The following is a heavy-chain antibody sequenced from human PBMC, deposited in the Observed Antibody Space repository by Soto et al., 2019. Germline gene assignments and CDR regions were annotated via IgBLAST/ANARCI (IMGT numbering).Heavy chain of an antibody. V-gene: IGHV3-23*01. J-gene: IGHJ1*01. CDR2: ISGTGRVT. CDR1: GFTFSSYA. Sequence: EVQLLESGGGLVQPGESLKISCAVSGFTFSSYAMSWVRQAPGKGLEWVSGISGTGRVTNYAESVKGLFTISRDNPKNTLSQEMTSLRAEDTAVYYCAKDVHYDIVTGIEYFDHWGQGTLVTVSS. CDR3: AKDVHYDIVTGIEYFDH. D-gene: IGHD3-9*01.